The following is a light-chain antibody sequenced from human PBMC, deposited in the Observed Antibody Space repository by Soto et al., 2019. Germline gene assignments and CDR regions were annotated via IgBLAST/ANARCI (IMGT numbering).Light chain of an antibody. V-gene: IGKV1-33*01. CDR1: QTVDNY. Sequence: DIQMTQSPSSLSASVGDRVTISCRTSQTVDNYLNWYQQKPGKAPQLLIYDASDLETGVPSRFSGSGSGTDFTFTINSLQPEDIATYYCQQYDNLPLTFGGGTKVDIK. CDR3: QQYDNLPLT. CDR2: DAS. J-gene: IGKJ4*01.